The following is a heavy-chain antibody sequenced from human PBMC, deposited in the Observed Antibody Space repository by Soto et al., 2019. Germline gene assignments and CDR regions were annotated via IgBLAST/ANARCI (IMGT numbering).Heavy chain of an antibody. CDR2: ISAESRTI. CDR3: ARIKLVEWFFINVDVYDMDV. CDR1: GFTLSSYA. D-gene: IGHD3-3*01. Sequence: EVQLVESGGGLVQPGGSLRLSCAASGFTLSSYAVNWVRQAPGKGLEWVAYISAESRTIHYGDSVKDRFTISRDNAGNSVYLQMDSLRDEDTAVYYCARIKLVEWFFINVDVYDMDVWGQGTPVTVSS. V-gene: IGHV3-48*02. J-gene: IGHJ6*02.